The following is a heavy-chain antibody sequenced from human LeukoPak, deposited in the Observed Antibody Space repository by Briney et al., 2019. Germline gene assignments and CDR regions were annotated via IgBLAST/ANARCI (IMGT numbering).Heavy chain of an antibody. V-gene: IGHV3-9*01. D-gene: IGHD3-9*01. J-gene: IGHJ6*03. CDR3: ARDPTYDILTGWHYYMDV. Sequence: GGSLRLSCAASGFTFDDYAMHWVRQAPGKGLEWVSGISWNSGSIGYADSVKGRFTISRDNAKNSLYLQMNSLRAEDTAVYYCARDPTYDILTGWHYYMDVWGKGTTVTVSS. CDR2: ISWNSGSI. CDR1: GFTFDDYA.